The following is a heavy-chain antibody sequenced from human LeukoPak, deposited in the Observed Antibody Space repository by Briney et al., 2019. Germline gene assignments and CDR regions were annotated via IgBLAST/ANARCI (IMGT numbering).Heavy chain of an antibody. Sequence: GGSLRLSCAASGFSFSTYWMSWVRLAPGKGLEWVANIKQDGSEKYYVDSAKGRFTIFTDNAKNSLYPQMNRVRAEDTAVYYCATDLGSSRPNFWGQGILVTVSS. CDR1: GFSFSTYW. V-gene: IGHV3-7*01. CDR2: IKQDGSEK. CDR3: ATDLGSSRPNF. J-gene: IGHJ4*02. D-gene: IGHD6-13*01.